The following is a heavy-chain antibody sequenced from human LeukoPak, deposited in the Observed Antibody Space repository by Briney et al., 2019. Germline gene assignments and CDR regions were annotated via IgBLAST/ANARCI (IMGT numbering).Heavy chain of an antibody. CDR1: GYRFTNYW. D-gene: IGHD2-2*02. CDR3: AIGGDSSTSRYRCFNY. V-gene: IGHV5-51*01. J-gene: IGHJ4*02. CDR2: MYPGDSDT. Sequence: KPGESLKISCKGSGYRFTNYWIGWVRQMPGKGLEWIGIMYPGDSDTRYSPSFQGQVTISADKSIGTAYLQWSSLKASDTAMYYCAIGGDSSTSRYRCFNYWGQGTLVTVSS.